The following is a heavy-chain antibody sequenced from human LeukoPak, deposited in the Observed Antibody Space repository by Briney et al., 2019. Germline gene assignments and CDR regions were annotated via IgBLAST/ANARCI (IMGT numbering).Heavy chain of an antibody. CDR2: INPSGGST. CDR3: ARDGLGYCSSTSCRDWYFDL. CDR1: GYTFTSYY. V-gene: IGHV1-46*01. D-gene: IGHD2-2*01. Sequence: ASVKVSCKASGYTFTSYYMHWVRQAPGQGLEWMGIINPSGGSTSYAQKFQGRVTMTRDTSTSTVYMELSSLRSEDTAVYYCARDGLGYCSSTSCRDWYFDLWGRGTLVTVSS. J-gene: IGHJ2*01.